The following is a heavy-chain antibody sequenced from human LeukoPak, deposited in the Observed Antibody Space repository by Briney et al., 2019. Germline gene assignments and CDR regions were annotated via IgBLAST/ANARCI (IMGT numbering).Heavy chain of an antibody. J-gene: IGHJ3*02. Sequence: GGSLRLSCAASGFTVSSNYMSWVRQAPGKGLEWVSVIYSGGSTYYADSVKGRFTISRDNSKNTLYLQMNSLRAEDTAVYYCARGRYSGSWAAFDIWGQGTMVTVSS. CDR2: IYSGGST. V-gene: IGHV3-53*01. CDR1: GFTVSSNY. D-gene: IGHD1-26*01. CDR3: ARGRYSGSWAAFDI.